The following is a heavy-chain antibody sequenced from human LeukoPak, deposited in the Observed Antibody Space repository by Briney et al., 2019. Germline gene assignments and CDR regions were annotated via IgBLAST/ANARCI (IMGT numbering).Heavy chain of an antibody. V-gene: IGHV4-4*07. D-gene: IGHD3-16*01. CDR3: ARGDYYDGGGRNWFDP. J-gene: IGHJ5*02. CDR2: IHSSWST. Sequence: SETLSLTCTVSGGSMSSYYWSFIRQPAGKGLEWIGLIHSSWSTYYTPSLKSRVTMSVDTSRNQFSLRLTSVTAADTAVYYCARGDYYDGGGRNWFDPWGQGTLVTVSS. CDR1: GGSMSSYY.